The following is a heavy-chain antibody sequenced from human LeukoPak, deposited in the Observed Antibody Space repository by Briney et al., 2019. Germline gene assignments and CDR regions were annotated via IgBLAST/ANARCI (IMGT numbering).Heavy chain of an antibody. CDR2: FDPEDGET. Sequence: ASVKVSCKVSGYTLTELSMHWVRQAPGKGLEWMGSFDPEDGETIYAQKFQGRVTMAEDTSTDTAYMELSGLRSEDTAVYYCATAGSPSVEIAVAGIYYYYGMDVWGQGTTVTVSS. D-gene: IGHD6-19*01. CDR1: GYTLTELS. CDR3: ATAGSPSVEIAVAGIYYYYGMDV. J-gene: IGHJ6*02. V-gene: IGHV1-24*01.